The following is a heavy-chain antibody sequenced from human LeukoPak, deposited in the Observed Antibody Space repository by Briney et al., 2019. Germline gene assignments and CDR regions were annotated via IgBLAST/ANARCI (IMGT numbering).Heavy chain of an antibody. D-gene: IGHD1-26*01. V-gene: IGHV1-2*06. CDR2: INPGSGGT. CDR1: GYTFTGYY. Sequence: GASVKVSCKASGYTFTGYYMHWVRQAPGQGLEWMGRINPGSGGTNYAPKFQGRVTMTRDTSISTAYMELSRLRSDDTAVYYCARESSSTGVDYWGQGTLVTVSS. J-gene: IGHJ4*02. CDR3: ARESSSTGVDY.